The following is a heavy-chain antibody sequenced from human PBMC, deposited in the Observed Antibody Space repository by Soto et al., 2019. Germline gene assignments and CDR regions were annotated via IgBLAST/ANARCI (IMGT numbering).Heavy chain of an antibody. V-gene: IGHV3-23*01. Sequence: SLRLSCASSGFTFNNYAMGWVRQAPGKGLEWVSTVSADGRSTYYADSVKGRFTISRDTSKNILSVEMNSLRAEDTAMYYCAKGLGSSSTNWFDHWGQGILVTVSS. CDR1: GFTFNNYA. CDR3: AKGLGSSSTNWFDH. D-gene: IGHD6-6*01. J-gene: IGHJ5*02. CDR2: VSADGRST.